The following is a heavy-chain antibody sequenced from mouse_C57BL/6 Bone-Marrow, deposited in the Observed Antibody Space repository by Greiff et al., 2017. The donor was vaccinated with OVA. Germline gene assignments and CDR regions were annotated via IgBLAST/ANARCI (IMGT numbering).Heavy chain of an antibody. Sequence: EVQLQQSGAELVRPGASVKLSCTASGFNIKDDYMHWVKQRPEQGLEWIGWIDPENGDTEYASKFQGKATITADTSSNTAYLQLSSLTSEDTAVYYCTTRYFDHWGQGTTLTVSS. CDR2: IDPENGDT. V-gene: IGHV14-4*01. CDR1: GFNIKDDY. J-gene: IGHJ2*01. CDR3: TTRYFDH.